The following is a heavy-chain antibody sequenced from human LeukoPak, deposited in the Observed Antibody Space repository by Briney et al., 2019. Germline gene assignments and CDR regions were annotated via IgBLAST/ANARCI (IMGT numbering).Heavy chain of an antibody. CDR1: GFTFHSHS. V-gene: IGHV3-21*01. CDR3: ARDSPYCSGGICYNDY. Sequence: PGGSLRLSCAASGFTFHSHSMNWVRQAPGKGLEWVSSISMTSSYIYYADSVKGRFTISRDNAKNSLFLQMDSLRAEDTAVYYCARDSPYCSGGICYNDYWGQGTLVTVSS. D-gene: IGHD2-15*01. CDR2: ISMTSSYI. J-gene: IGHJ4*02.